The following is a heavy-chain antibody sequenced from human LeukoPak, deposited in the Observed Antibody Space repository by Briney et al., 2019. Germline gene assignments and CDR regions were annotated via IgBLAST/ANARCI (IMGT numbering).Heavy chain of an antibody. CDR3: ACRVVIAALGY. CDR2: IYYSGST. Sequence: KPSETLSLTCTVSGGSISSSSYYWGWIRQPPGKGLEWIGSIYYSGSTYYNPSLKSRVTISVDTSKNQFSLRLTSVTAADTAVYYCACRVVIAALGYWGQGTLVTVSS. D-gene: IGHD2-21*01. V-gene: IGHV4-39*01. J-gene: IGHJ4*02. CDR1: GGSISSSSYY.